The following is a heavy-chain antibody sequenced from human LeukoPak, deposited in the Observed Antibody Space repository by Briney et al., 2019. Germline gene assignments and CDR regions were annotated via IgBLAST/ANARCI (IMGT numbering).Heavy chain of an antibody. J-gene: IGHJ4*02. CDR2: INAYNGNT. V-gene: IGHV1-18*01. CDR3: ARNSGYSYAKIIPGGY. CDR1: GYTFTSYG. D-gene: IGHD5-18*01. Sequence: GASVKVSCKASGYTFTSYGISWVRQAPGQGLEWMGWINAYNGNTNYAQKLQGRVTMTTDTSTSTAYMELRSLRPDDTAVYYCARNSGYSYAKIIPGGYWGQGTLVTVSS.